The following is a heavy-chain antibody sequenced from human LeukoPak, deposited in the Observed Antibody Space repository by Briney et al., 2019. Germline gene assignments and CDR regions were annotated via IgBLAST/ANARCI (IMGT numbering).Heavy chain of an antibody. V-gene: IGHV1-2*02. D-gene: IGHD3-3*01. CDR2: INPNSGGT. J-gene: IGHJ3*01. Sequence: GASVKVSCKASGYTFTGYYMHWVRQAPGQGLEWMGWINPNSGGTNYAQKFQGRDTMTRDTSISTAYMELSRLRSDDTAVYYCARERFLEWLLYGDAFDVWGQGTMVTVSS. CDR1: GYTFTGYY. CDR3: ARERFLEWLLYGDAFDV.